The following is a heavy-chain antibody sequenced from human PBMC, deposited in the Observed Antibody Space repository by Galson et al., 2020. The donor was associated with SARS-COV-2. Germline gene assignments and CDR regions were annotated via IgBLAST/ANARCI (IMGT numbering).Heavy chain of an antibody. CDR1: GFTFSSYV. V-gene: IGHV3-7*01. CDR2: IKQDGSEK. D-gene: IGHD6-19*01. Sequence: GGSLRLSCAASGFTFSSYVMHWVRQAPGKGLEWVANIKQDGSEKYYVDSVKGRFTISRDNAKNSLYLQMNSLRAGDTAVYYCARGGYQWLVHGMDVWGQGTTVTVSS. CDR3: ARGGYQWLVHGMDV. J-gene: IGHJ6*02.